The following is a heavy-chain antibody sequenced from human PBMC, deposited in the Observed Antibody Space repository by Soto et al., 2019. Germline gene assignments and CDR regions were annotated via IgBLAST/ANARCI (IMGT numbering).Heavy chain of an antibody. V-gene: IGHV1-18*01. CDR3: ARGLPYCSGGSCYLYFHT. Sequence: XSVKFSCKASVYTFTIYGISWVLQAPGQGLEWMGWISAYNGNTNYAQKLQGRVTMTTDTSTSTAYMELRSLRSDDTGVYYCARGLPYCSGGSCYLYFHTWGQGTLVTVS. J-gene: IGHJ1*01. CDR2: ISAYNGNT. CDR1: VYTFTIYG. D-gene: IGHD2-15*01.